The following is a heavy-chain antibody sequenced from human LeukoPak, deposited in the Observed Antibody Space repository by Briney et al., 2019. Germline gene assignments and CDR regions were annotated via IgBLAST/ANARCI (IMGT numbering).Heavy chain of an antibody. CDR2: ISGSDGST. D-gene: IGHD3-3*02. CDR3: AKDHRELAY. Sequence: GGSLRLSCAASGFTFSSYAMSWVRQAPGKGLEWVSGISGSDGSTNYADSVKGRFTISRDNSKNTLYLQMNSLRAEDTAVYYSAKDHRELAYWGQGTLVTVSS. CDR1: GFTFSSYA. V-gene: IGHV3-23*01. J-gene: IGHJ4*02.